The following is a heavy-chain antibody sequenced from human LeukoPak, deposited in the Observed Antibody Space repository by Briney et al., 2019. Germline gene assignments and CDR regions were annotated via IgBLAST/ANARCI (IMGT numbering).Heavy chain of an antibody. V-gene: IGHV4-61*02. CDR3: ARDRRGFDAFDI. CDR1: GGSISSGSYY. J-gene: IGHJ3*02. Sequence: SETLSLTCTVSGGSISSGSYYWSWIRQPAGKGLEWIGRIYTSGSTNYNPSLKSRVTISVDTSKNQSSLKLSSVTAADTAVYYCARDRRGFDAFDIWGQGTMVTVSS. CDR2: IYTSGST.